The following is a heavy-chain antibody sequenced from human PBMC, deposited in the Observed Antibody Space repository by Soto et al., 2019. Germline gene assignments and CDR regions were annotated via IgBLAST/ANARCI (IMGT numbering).Heavy chain of an antibody. CDR2: IYYSGST. Sequence: SETLSLTCTVSGGSISSSSYYWGWIRQPPGKGLEWIGYIYYSGSTYYNPSLKSRVTISVDTSKNQFSLKLSSVTAADTAVYYCARCYGGLCSWGQGTLVTVSS. CDR3: ARCYGGLCS. V-gene: IGHV4-31*03. J-gene: IGHJ5*02. CDR1: GGSISSSSYY. D-gene: IGHD4-17*01.